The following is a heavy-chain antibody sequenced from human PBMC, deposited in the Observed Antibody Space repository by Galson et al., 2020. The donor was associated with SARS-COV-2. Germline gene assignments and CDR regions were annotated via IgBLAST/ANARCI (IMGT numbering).Heavy chain of an antibody. CDR3: ARDSIAVAGTCFDY. D-gene: IGHD6-19*01. CDR1: GGSFSGYY. V-gene: IGHV4-34*01. J-gene: IGHJ4*02. Sequence: SETLSLTCAVYGGSFSGYYWSWIRQPPGKGLEWIGEINHSGSTNYNPSLKSRVTISVDTSKNQFSLNLSSVTAADTAVYYCARDSIAVAGTCFDYWGQGTLVTVSS. CDR2: INHSGST.